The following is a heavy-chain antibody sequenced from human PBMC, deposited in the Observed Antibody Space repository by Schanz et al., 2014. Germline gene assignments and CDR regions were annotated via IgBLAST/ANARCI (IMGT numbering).Heavy chain of an antibody. CDR2: IKQDGIEK. CDR3: ARDRAAGYYDSGMSYYYYGMDV. D-gene: IGHD3-10*01. CDR1: GFTFGNFF. V-gene: IGHV3-7*01. J-gene: IGHJ6*02. Sequence: EVQLVESGGGLVQPGGSLRLSCAASGFTFGNFFMSWVRQAPGKGLEWVANIKQDGIEKYYVDSVKGRFTISRDNAKNTLYLEMNSLRAEDTAVYFCARDRAAGYYDSGMSYYYYGMDVWGQGTTVIVSS.